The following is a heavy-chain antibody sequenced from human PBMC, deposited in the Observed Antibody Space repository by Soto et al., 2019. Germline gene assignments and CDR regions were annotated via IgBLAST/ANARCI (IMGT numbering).Heavy chain of an antibody. J-gene: IGHJ6*02. Sequence: SETLSLTCTVSGGSISSSSYYWGWIRQPPGKGLEWIGSIYYSGSTYYNPSLKSRVTISVDTSKNQFSLKLSSVTAADTAVYYCARGVTMVRGVIYYYYYGMDVWGQGTTVT. V-gene: IGHV4-39*07. CDR1: GGSISSSSYY. CDR3: ARGVTMVRGVIYYYYYGMDV. CDR2: IYYSGST. D-gene: IGHD3-10*01.